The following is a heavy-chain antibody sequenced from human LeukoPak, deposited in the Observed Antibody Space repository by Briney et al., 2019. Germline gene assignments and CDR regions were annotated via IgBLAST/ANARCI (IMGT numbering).Heavy chain of an antibody. D-gene: IGHD2/OR15-2a*01. J-gene: IGHJ4*02. Sequence: GGSLRLSCAASGFTFSYYSMNWVRHATGKRLRWISYSNTDGTISCAVSVTGQFTISRDNARNTLYLQMNSLRAEDTAVYYCLRDVIRRDQGTLVTVSS. CDR3: LRDVIR. CDR1: GFTFSYYS. V-gene: IGHV3-48*04. CDR2: SNTDGTI.